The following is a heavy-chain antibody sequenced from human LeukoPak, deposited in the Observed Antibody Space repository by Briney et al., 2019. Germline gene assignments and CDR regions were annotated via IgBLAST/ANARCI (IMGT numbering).Heavy chain of an antibody. J-gene: IGHJ4*02. CDR3: AKGSGSYWHFFDY. D-gene: IGHD1-26*01. CDR1: GFTFSSYA. Sequence: PGGSLRLSCAASGFTFSSYAMHWVRQAPGKGLEWVSAISGSGGSTYYADSVKGRFTISRDNSKNTLYLQMNSLRAEDTAVYYCAKGSGSYWHFFDYWGQGTLVTVSS. V-gene: IGHV3-23*01. CDR2: ISGSGGST.